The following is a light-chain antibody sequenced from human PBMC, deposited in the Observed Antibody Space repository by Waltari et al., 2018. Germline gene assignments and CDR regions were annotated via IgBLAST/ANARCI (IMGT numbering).Light chain of an antibody. CDR2: DAS. J-gene: IGKJ4*01. Sequence: DIMLTQSPVTLSVSPGESATLSCRASQSVNSDLAWYQQKPGQPPRLLMYDASTRATDIPARFSGSGSGTEFTLTISSLQSDDFAVYYCQQYKSWPPLTFGGGTKVEIK. V-gene: IGKV3-15*01. CDR3: QQYKSWPPLT. CDR1: QSVNSD.